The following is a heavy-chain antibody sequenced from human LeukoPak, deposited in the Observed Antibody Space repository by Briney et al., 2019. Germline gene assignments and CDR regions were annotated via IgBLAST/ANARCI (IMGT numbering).Heavy chain of an antibody. J-gene: IGHJ4*02. CDR1: GFTFSNAW. CDR3: TTADSSSWYLMNY. D-gene: IGHD6-13*01. V-gene: IGHV3-15*01. Sequence: GGSLRLSCAASGFTFSNAWMSWVRQAPGKGLEWVGRIKGKTGGGTTDYAAPVKGRFTISRDDSKNTLYLQMNSLKTEDTAVYYCTTADSSSWYLMNYWGQGTLVTVSS. CDR2: IKGKTGGGTT.